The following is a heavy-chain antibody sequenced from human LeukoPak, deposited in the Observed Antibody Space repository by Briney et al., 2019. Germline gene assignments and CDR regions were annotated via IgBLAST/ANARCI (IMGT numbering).Heavy chain of an antibody. J-gene: IGHJ6*03. CDR3: ARDGGTMVRGVISYYYYMDV. CDR1: GGTFSSYA. V-gene: IGHV1-69*06. CDR2: IIPIFGTA. Sequence: ASVKVSCKASGGTFSSYAISWVRQAPGQGLEWMGGIIPIFGTANYAQKFQGRVTITADKSTSTAYMGLSSLRSEDTAVYYCARDGGTMVRGVISYYYYMDVWGKGTTVTVSS. D-gene: IGHD3-10*01.